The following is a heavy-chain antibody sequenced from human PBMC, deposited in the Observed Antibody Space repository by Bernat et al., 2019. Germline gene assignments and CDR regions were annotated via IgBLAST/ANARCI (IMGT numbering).Heavy chain of an antibody. Sequence: EVQLVESGGGVVQPGGSLRLSCAASGFTFDDYAMHWVRQAPGKGLEWVSLISGDGGSTYYADSVKGRFTISRDNSKNSLYLQMNSLRTEDTALYYCAKDMSSDRRDYVKAWGQGTLVTVSS. V-gene: IGHV3-43*02. J-gene: IGHJ4*02. CDR2: ISGDGGST. D-gene: IGHD4-17*01. CDR3: AKDMSSDRRDYVKA. CDR1: GFTFDDYA.